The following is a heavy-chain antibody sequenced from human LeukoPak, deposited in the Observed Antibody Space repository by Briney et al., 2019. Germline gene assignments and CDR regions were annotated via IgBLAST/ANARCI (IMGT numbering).Heavy chain of an antibody. Sequence: ASVKVSCKASGYTFTIYGISWVRQAPGQGLEWMGWISAYNGNTNYAQKLQGRVTMTTDTSTSTAYMELRSLRSDDTAVYYCARSVDGYYDFWSGYYPNWFDPWGQGTLVTVSS. CDR1: GYTFTIYG. CDR3: ARSVDGYYDFWSGYYPNWFDP. D-gene: IGHD3-3*01. V-gene: IGHV1-18*01. CDR2: ISAYNGNT. J-gene: IGHJ5*02.